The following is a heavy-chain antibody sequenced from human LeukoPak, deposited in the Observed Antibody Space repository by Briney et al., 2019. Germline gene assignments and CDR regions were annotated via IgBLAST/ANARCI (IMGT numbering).Heavy chain of an antibody. V-gene: IGHV4-59*08. Sequence: KPSETLSLTCTVSGGSISSYYWSWIRQPPGKGLGWIGYIYYSGSTNYNPSLKSRVAISVDTSKNQFSLKLSSVTAADTAVYYCARTVATADDAFDIWGQGTMVTVSS. J-gene: IGHJ3*02. CDR1: GGSISSYY. D-gene: IGHD5-12*01. CDR3: ARTVATADDAFDI. CDR2: IYYSGST.